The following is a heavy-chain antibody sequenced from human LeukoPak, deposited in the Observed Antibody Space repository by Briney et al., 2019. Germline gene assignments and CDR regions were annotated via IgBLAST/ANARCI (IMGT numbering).Heavy chain of an antibody. V-gene: IGHV4-38-2*02. CDR3: ARVAVGATSLSLWHY. CDR2: IYHSGST. Sequence: TSETLSLTCTVSGYSIRSGYYWGWIRPPPGKGLEWIGSIYHSGSTYYNPSLKSRVTLSVVTSKNQISLKLRSVTAADTALYYCARVAVGATSLSLWHYWGHGTLVTVSS. D-gene: IGHD1-26*01. CDR1: GYSIRSGYY. J-gene: IGHJ4*01.